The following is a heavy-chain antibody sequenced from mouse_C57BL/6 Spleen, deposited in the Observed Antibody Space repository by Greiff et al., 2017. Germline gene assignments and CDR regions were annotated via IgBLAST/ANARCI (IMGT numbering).Heavy chain of an antibody. CDR3: ARGFITTRWYFDV. J-gene: IGHJ1*03. CDR2: IDPSDSET. Sequence: VQLQQPGAELVRPGSSVKLSCKASGYTFTSYWMHWVKQRPIQGLEWIGNIDPSDSETHYNQKFKDKATLTVDKSSSTAYMQLSSLTSEDSAVYYCARGFITTRWYFDVWGTGTTVTVSS. CDR1: GYTFTSYW. D-gene: IGHD1-1*01. V-gene: IGHV1-52*01.